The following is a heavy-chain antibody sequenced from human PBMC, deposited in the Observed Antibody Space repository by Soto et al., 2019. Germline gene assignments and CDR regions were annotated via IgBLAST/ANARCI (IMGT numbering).Heavy chain of an antibody. CDR2: INPNSGGT. J-gene: IGHJ5*02. V-gene: IGHV1-2*02. CDR3: ARDGIAAAGKGIWFDH. CDR1: VYTFTCYY. D-gene: IGHD6-13*01. Sequence: XSVKVSCKGSVYTFTCYYMHWVRQAPGQGLEWMGWINPNSGGTNYAQKFQGRVTMTRDTSISTAYMELSRLRSDDTAVYYCARDGIAAAGKGIWFDHWGQGTLVTVSS.